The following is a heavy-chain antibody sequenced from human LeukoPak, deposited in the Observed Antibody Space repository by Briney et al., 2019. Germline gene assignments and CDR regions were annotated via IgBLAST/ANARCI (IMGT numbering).Heavy chain of an antibody. CDR1: GGSISSGSYY. J-gene: IGHJ4*02. CDR3: ARDSRLRWRRYFDY. Sequence: SETPSLTCTVSGGSISSGSYYWSWIRQPAGKGLEWIGRIYTSGSTNYNPSLKSRVTISVDTSKNQFSLKLSSVTAADTAVYYCARDSRLRWRRYFDYWGQGTLVTVSS. CDR2: IYTSGST. V-gene: IGHV4-61*02. D-gene: IGHD4-23*01.